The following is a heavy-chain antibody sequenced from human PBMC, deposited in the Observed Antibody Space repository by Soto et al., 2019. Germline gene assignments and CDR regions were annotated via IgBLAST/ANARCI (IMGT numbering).Heavy chain of an antibody. CDR2: ISSSSNTI. CDR1: GFTFSSYS. V-gene: IGHV3-48*01. D-gene: IGHD3-22*01. CDR3: ARDQLYYNDISGRPLNAFDV. J-gene: IGHJ3*01. Sequence: PGGSLRLSCAASGFTFSSYSMNWVRQAPGKGLEWVSYISSSSNTIYYADSVEGRFTISRDNAKNSLYLQMNSLRAEDTAVYYCARDQLYYNDISGRPLNAFDVWGQGTMVTVSS.